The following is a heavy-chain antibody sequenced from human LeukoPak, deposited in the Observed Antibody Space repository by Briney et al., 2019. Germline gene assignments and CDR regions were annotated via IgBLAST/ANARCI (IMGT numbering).Heavy chain of an antibody. D-gene: IGHD3-22*01. J-gene: IGHJ4*02. CDR2: IYYSGHT. CDR3: ARGRHDSTIDY. CDR1: GGSISSSSYY. Sequence: SETLSLTCTVSGGSISSSSYYWGWIPHPPGKGLEWIGSIYYSGHTYYSPSLKSRVTISVDTSKNQFSLKLSSVTAADTAVYYCARGRHDSTIDYWGQGTLVTVSS. V-gene: IGHV4-39*07.